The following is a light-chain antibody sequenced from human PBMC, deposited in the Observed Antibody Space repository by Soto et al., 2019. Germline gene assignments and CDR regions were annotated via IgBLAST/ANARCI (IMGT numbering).Light chain of an antibody. CDR3: QQYNNWQGT. J-gene: IGKJ5*01. CDR1: QSLRGY. CDR2: GVS. Sequence: EIVMTQSPPTLSVSPGERVTLSCRASQSLRGYLAWYQVKPGRAPRLLIYGVSTRATGVPARFSGSVSGTEFTLTISGLQSEDFAVYYCQQYNNWQGTFGQGTRLETK. V-gene: IGKV3-15*01.